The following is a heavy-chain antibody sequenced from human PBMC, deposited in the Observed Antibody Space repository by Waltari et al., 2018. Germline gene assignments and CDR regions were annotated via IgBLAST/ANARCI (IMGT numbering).Heavy chain of an antibody. CDR1: GGSFSGYS. J-gene: IGHJ5*02. D-gene: IGHD1-7*01. CDR3: ARLSWNYAGVFSP. Sequence: QVQLQQWGAGLLKPSETLSLTCAVYGGSFSGYSWNWIRQPPGKGLEWIGEINHSGSTNYNPSLKSRVTISVDTSKNQFSLKLSSVTAADTAVYYCARLSWNYAGVFSPWGQGTLVTVSS. V-gene: IGHV4-34*01. CDR2: INHSGST.